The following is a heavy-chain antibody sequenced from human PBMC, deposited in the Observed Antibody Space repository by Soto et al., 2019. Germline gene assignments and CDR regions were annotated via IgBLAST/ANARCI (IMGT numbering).Heavy chain of an antibody. Sequence: SETLSLTCPVSGCSISSGDYYWSWIRQPPGKGLEWIGYIYYSGSTYYNPSLKSRVTISVDTSKNQFSLKLSSVTAADTAVYYCARDTGRDSYCGGDCSAFDIWGQGTMVTVSS. V-gene: IGHV4-30-4*01. CDR1: GCSISSGDYY. CDR3: ARDTGRDSYCGGDCSAFDI. J-gene: IGHJ3*02. D-gene: IGHD2-21*02. CDR2: IYYSGST.